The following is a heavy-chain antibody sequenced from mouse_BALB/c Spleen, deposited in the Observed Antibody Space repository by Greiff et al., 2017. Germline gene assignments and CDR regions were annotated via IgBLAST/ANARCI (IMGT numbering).Heavy chain of an antibody. Sequence: EVQLQESGGGLVQPGGSLTLSCAASGFDFSRYWMSWVRQAPGKGLEWIGEINPDSSTINYTPSLKDKFIISRDNAKNTLYLQMSKVRSEDTALYYCARYPYYYGSSYVPLFAYWGQGTLVTVSA. CDR3: ARYPYYYGSSYVPLFAY. V-gene: IGHV4-1*02. CDR1: GFDFSRYW. CDR2: INPDSSTI. D-gene: IGHD1-1*01. J-gene: IGHJ3*01.